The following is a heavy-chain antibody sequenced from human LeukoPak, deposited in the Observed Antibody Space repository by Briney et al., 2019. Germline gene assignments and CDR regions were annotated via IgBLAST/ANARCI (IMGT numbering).Heavy chain of an antibody. CDR2: IYYSGST. CDR1: GGSISSYY. Sequence: SETLSLTCTVSGGSISSYYWSWIRQPPGKGLEWIGYIYYSGSTNYNPSLKSRVTISVDTSKNQFSLKLSSVTAADTAVYYCASHQGGGSLRWFDPWGQGTLVTVSS. V-gene: IGHV4-59*08. J-gene: IGHJ5*02. CDR3: ASHQGGGSLRWFDP. D-gene: IGHD2-15*01.